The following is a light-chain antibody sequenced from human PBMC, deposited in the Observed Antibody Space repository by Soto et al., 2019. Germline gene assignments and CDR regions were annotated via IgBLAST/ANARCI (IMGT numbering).Light chain of an antibody. CDR2: DAS. CDR1: QSVSSY. J-gene: IGKJ2*01. Sequence: EIVLTQSPATLSLSPWERATLSCRASQSVSSYLACYQQKPGQAPRLLIYDASNRATGIPARFSGSGSGTDFTLTISSLEPEDFAVYYCQQRSNWPPTLGQGTKLEIK. CDR3: QQRSNWPPT. V-gene: IGKV3-11*01.